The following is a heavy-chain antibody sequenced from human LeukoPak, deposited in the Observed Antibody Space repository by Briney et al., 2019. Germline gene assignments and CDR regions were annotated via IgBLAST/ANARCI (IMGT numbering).Heavy chain of an antibody. D-gene: IGHD6-19*01. Sequence: ASVKVSCKASGYTFTSYGISWVRQAPGQGLEWMGIINPRAGSTSYAQKFQDRVTMTRGTSTSTVYMELSSLRSEDTAVYYCARNLVGKTDFDYWGQGTLVTVSS. V-gene: IGHV1-46*01. CDR2: INPRAGST. J-gene: IGHJ4*02. CDR1: GYTFTSYG. CDR3: ARNLVGKTDFDY.